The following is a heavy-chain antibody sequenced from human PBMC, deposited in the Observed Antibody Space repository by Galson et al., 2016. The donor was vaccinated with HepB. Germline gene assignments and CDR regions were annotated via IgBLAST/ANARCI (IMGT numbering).Heavy chain of an antibody. CDR2: ILNDGSQE. CDR3: LRDDSREANGFDI. D-gene: IGHD3-22*01. V-gene: IGHV3-33*01. CDR1: GFTFSYYC. Sequence: SLILSCAPSGFTFSYYCMHWVRQAPGQGLEWLAVILNDGSQEYYAGSVKGRFTISRDNSRDTLYLQMNSLRVEDTAVYYCLRDDSREANGFDIWGQGTMVVVSS. J-gene: IGHJ3*02.